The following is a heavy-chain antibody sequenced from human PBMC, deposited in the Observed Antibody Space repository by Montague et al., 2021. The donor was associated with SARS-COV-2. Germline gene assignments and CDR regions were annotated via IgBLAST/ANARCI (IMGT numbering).Heavy chain of an antibody. CDR1: GFSLSTSGVG. V-gene: IGHV2-5*02. J-gene: IGHJ5*02. Sequence: PALVTPTQTLTLTCTFSGFSLSTSGVGVGWIRQPPGKALEWLALIYWDDDKRYSPSLKIRLTITKDTSKNQVVLTMTNMDPVDTATYYCAHRPTLYSGYVASPFDPWGQGTLVTVSS. CDR2: IYWDDDK. CDR3: AHRPTLYSGYVASPFDP. D-gene: IGHD5-12*01.